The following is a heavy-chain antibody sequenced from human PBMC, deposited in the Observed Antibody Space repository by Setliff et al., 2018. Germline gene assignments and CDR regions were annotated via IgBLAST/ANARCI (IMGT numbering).Heavy chain of an antibody. Sequence: GESLKISCKVSGNGFTDLWIAWVRQTPGKGLEWMGIIHPADYDTRYSPSLQGQVTFSADRSISPAHLQWDSLKASDTAMYYCARGYDSGGWNYWGQGTLVTVSS. D-gene: IGHD3-22*01. CDR2: IHPADYDT. J-gene: IGHJ4*02. CDR3: ARGYDSGGWNY. V-gene: IGHV5-51*01. CDR1: GNGFTDLW.